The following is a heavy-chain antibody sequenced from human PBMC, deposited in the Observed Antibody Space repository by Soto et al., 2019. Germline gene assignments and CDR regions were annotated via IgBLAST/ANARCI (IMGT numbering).Heavy chain of an antibody. CDR2: IYYSGST. CDR3: ARDYYYGSGSSLLGY. D-gene: IGHD3-10*01. V-gene: IGHV4-31*03. CDR1: GGSISSGGYY. Sequence: SETLSLTCTVSGGSISSGGYYWSWIRQHPGKGLEWIGYIYYSGSTYYNPSLKSRVTISVDTSKNQFSLKLSSVTAADTAVYYCARDYYYGSGSSLLGYWGQGTLVTVSS. J-gene: IGHJ4*02.